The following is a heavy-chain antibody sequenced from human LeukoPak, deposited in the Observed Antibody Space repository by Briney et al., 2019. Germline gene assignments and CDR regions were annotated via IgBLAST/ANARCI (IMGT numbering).Heavy chain of an antibody. D-gene: IGHD5-24*01. J-gene: IGHJ6*03. CDR3: ARLSRDGYNYYYYYYYMDV. CDR2: IYYSGST. V-gene: IGHV4-59*08. Sequence: SETLSLTCPVSGGSISSYYWSWIRQPPGKGLEWIGYIYYSGSTNYNPSLKSRVTISVDTSKNQFSLKLSSVTAADTAVYYCARLSRDGYNYYYYYYYMDVWGKGTTVTVSS. CDR1: GGSISSYY.